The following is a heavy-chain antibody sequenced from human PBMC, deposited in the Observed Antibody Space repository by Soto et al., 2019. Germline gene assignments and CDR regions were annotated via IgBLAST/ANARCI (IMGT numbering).Heavy chain of an antibody. J-gene: IGHJ6*03. CDR3: AKDPNSSGWYGYYYYYMDV. CDR2: ISYGGSNK. D-gene: IGHD6-19*01. V-gene: IGHV3-30*18. Sequence: QVQLEESGGGVVQPGRSLRLSCAAPGFTFSSYGMHWVRQAPGKGLEWVAVISYGGSNKYYADSVKGRFTISRDNSKNTLYLQMNSLRAEDTAVYYCAKDPNSSGWYGYYYYYMDVWGKGTTVTVSS. CDR1: GFTFSSYG.